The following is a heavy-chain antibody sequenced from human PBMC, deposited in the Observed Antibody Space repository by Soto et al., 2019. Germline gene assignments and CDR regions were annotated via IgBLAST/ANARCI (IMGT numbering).Heavy chain of an antibody. Sequence: QVQLVQSGAEVKKPGASVKVSCKASGYTFTSYYMHWVRQAPGQGLEWMGIINPSGGSTSYAQKFQGRVTMTRDTSTSTVYMELSSLRSEDTAVYYCARDEAARPTYYYYGMDVCGQGTTVTVSS. CDR3: ARDEAARPTYYYYGMDV. CDR2: INPSGGST. D-gene: IGHD6-6*01. V-gene: IGHV1-46*01. J-gene: IGHJ6*02. CDR1: GYTFTSYY.